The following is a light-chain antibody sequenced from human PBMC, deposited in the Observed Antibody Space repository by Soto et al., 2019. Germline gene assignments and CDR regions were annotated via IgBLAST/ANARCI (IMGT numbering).Light chain of an antibody. CDR2: GAS. J-gene: IGKJ1*01. CDR3: QQYGSSSWT. Sequence: IVLTQSRGTLTLSPGERATLSCRASQSVSSSYFAWYQQRFGQAPRLLIYGASSRATGIPDRFSGSGSGTDFTLTISRLEPEDFAVYYCQQYGSSSWTFGQGTKV. CDR1: QSVSSSY. V-gene: IGKV3-20*01.